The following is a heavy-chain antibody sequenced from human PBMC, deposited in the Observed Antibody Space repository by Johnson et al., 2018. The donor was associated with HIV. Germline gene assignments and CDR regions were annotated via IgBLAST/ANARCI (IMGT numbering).Heavy chain of an antibody. D-gene: IGHD6-13*01. Sequence: QMLLVESGGGLVQPGGSLRLSCAASGFTFSSYWMSWVRQAPGKGLEWVAVIWFDGNNKHYSDSVKGRFTISRDNSNNILYLQMNSLRVEDTAVYYCAKVAGATAAGGVALDIWGPGTMVTVSS. CDR3: AKVAGATAAGGVALDI. J-gene: IGHJ3*02. CDR2: IWFDGNNK. CDR1: GFTFSSYW. V-gene: IGHV3-33*06.